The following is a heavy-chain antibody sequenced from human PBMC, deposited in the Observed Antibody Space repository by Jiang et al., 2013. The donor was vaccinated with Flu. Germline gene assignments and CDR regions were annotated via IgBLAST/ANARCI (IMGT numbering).Heavy chain of an antibody. V-gene: IGHV3-30*04. CDR1: GFTFSSYA. Sequence: VQLLESGGGVVQPGRSLRLSCAASGFTFSSYAMHWVRQAPGKGLEWVAVISYDGSNKYYADSVKGRFTISRDNSKNTLYLQMNSLRAEDTAVYYCARDEDSSGWDPSTDYGMDV. J-gene: IGHJ6*01. D-gene: IGHD6-19*01. CDR3: ARDEDSSGWDPSTDYGMDV. CDR2: ISYDGSNK.